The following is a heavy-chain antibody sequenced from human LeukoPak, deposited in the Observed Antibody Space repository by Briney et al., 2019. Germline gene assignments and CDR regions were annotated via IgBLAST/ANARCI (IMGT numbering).Heavy chain of an antibody. CDR3: ARDWGFLEWPNGGDWFDP. Sequence: ASVKVSCKASGYTFTSYGISWVRQAPGQGLEWVGWISAYNGNTNYAQKLQGRVTMTTDTSTSTAYMELRSLRSDDTAVYYCARDWGFLEWPNGGDWFDPWGQGTLVTVSS. D-gene: IGHD3-3*01. CDR1: GYTFTSYG. CDR2: ISAYNGNT. V-gene: IGHV1-18*01. J-gene: IGHJ5*02.